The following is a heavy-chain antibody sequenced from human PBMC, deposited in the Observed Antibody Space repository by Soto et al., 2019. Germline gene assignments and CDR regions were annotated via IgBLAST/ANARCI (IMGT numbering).Heavy chain of an antibody. CDR1: GYTLTELS. CDR3: ATGGERYCSGGSCQTYYYYYYMDV. D-gene: IGHD2-15*01. Sequence: ASVKVSCKVSGYTLTELSMHWVRQAPGKGLEWMGGFDPEDGETIYAQKFQGRVTMTEDTSTDTAYMELSSLRSEDTAVYYCATGGERYCSGGSCQTYYYYYYMDVWGKGTKVTVSS. J-gene: IGHJ6*03. CDR2: FDPEDGET. V-gene: IGHV1-24*01.